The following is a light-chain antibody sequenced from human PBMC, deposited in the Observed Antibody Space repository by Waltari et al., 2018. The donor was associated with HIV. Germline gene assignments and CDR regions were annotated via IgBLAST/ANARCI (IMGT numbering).Light chain of an antibody. CDR2: YDD. V-gene: IGLV1-36*01. CDR1: SSNIGHNA. CDR3: AAWDDSLSGYV. Sequence: QTVQHQPPPASAAPRHTLSISCSASSSNIGHNAVYWYQQDPGKAPQLLIYYDDLLSSGVSDRFSGSKSGTSASLAIRGLQSEDEADYYCAAWDDSLSGYVFGSGTKVTVL. J-gene: IGLJ1*01.